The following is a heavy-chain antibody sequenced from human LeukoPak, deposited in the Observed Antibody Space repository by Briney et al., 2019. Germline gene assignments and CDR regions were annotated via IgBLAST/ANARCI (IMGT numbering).Heavy chain of an antibody. Sequence: GGSLRLSCAASGFTFSSYGMHWVRQAPRKGLEWVAVISYDGSNKYYADSVKGRFTISRDNSKNTLYLQMNSLRAEDTAVYYCAKDRAFDIWGQGTMITVSS. J-gene: IGHJ3*02. CDR2: ISYDGSNK. CDR3: AKDRAFDI. V-gene: IGHV3-30*18. CDR1: GFTFSSYG.